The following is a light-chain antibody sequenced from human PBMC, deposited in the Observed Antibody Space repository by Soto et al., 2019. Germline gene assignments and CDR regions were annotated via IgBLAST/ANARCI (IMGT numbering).Light chain of an antibody. J-gene: IGKJ1*01. CDR1: QSISSW. CDR3: QQLET. V-gene: IGKV1-5*01. Sequence: DIQMTQSPSTLSASVGARVTITCRASQSISSWLAWYQQKPGKAPKLLIYDASSLESGVPSRFSGSGSGTEFTLTISSLQPDDFATYYCQQLETFGQGTKVDI. CDR2: DAS.